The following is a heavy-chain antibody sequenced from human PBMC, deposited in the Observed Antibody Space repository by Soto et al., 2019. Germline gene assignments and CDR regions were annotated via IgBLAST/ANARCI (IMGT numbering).Heavy chain of an antibody. CDR2: MSYDENNK. CDR3: AREFDY. Sequence: GGSLRVSCAASGFNFSTYVMHWVRQAPGKGLEWVAVMSYDENNKYYADSVKGRFTISRDNSKNTLYLQMNSLRAEDTAVYYCAREFDYWGQGTLVTVSS. CDR1: GFNFSTYV. V-gene: IGHV3-30-3*01. J-gene: IGHJ4*02.